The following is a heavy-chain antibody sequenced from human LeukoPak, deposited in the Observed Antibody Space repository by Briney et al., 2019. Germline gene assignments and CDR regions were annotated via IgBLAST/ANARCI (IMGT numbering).Heavy chain of an antibody. CDR2: IYHSGST. V-gene: IGHV4-30-2*01. CDR1: GGSISSGGYS. D-gene: IGHD1-26*01. J-gene: IGHJ4*02. Sequence: SETLSLTCAVSGGSISSGGYSWSWSRPPPGKGMEWVGYIYHSGSTYYNPSLKSRVTISVDRSKNQFALKLGSVTAADTAVYYCARFSGWGARHSSIDYWGQGTLVTVSS. CDR3: ARFSGWGARHSSIDY.